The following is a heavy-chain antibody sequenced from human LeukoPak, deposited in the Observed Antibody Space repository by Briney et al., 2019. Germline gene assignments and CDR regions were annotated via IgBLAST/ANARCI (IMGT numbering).Heavy chain of an antibody. CDR2: INSDGRST. D-gene: IGHD3-22*01. CDR1: GFPLSGYW. CDR3: AKSGYYDSSGYYYMGLFEN. Sequence: GGSLRLSCAASGFPLSGYWMHWVRQGPGKGLVWVSRINSDGRSTAYADSVKGRFTISRDNAKNTLYLQMDSLRAEDTAVYYCAKSGYYDSSGYYYMGLFENWGQGTLVTVSS. J-gene: IGHJ4*02. V-gene: IGHV3-74*03.